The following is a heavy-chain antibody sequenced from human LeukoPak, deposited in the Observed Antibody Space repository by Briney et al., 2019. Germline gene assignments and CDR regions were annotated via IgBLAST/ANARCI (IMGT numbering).Heavy chain of an antibody. CDR1: GDAISSGNSY. CDR2: IYYSGST. J-gene: IGHJ3*02. V-gene: IGHV4-39*01. Sequence: SETLPLTCTVSGDAISSGNSYWGWIRQPPGKGLECIATIYYSGSTYNNPSLKSRVTVSVDTSKNQFSLRLSSVTAADTAVYYCARQGNSDWQRDAFGIWAERPIVSVSS. CDR3: ARQGNSDWQRDAFGI. D-gene: IGHD2/OR15-2a*01.